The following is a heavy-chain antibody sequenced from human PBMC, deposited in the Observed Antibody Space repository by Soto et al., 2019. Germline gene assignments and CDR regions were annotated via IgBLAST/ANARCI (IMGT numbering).Heavy chain of an antibody. CDR1: GFTFSDYA. J-gene: IGHJ4*02. V-gene: IGHV3-30*03. Sequence: VQLVESGGGVVQPGRSLRLSCAASGFTFSDYAMHWVRQAPGKGLEWVAVVSHDGRNTHYADSVKGRFTISRDSSKNTVSLEMASLRAEDTAVYYCAEGGRQWLVTSAFNYWGQGALFTVSS. D-gene: IGHD6-19*01. CDR3: AEGGRQWLVTSAFNY. CDR2: VSHDGRNT.